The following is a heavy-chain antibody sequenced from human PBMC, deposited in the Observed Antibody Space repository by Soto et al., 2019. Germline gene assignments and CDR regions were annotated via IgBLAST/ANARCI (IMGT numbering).Heavy chain of an antibody. D-gene: IGHD1-20*01. Sequence: ASVKVSCKASGYTFTGYYMHWVRQAPGQELEWMGWINPNSGGTNYAQKFQGWVTMTRDTSISTAYKELSRLKSDDTAVYFCARRGAQDSRIIADNWFDSWGQGTLVTVSS. CDR2: INPNSGGT. J-gene: IGHJ5*01. CDR3: ARRGAQDSRIIADNWFDS. CDR1: GYTFTGYY. V-gene: IGHV1-2*04.